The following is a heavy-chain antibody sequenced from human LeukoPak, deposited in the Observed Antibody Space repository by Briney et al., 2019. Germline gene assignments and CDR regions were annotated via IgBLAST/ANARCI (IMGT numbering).Heavy chain of an antibody. CDR1: GFTFSSYA. V-gene: IGHV3-30*04. Sequence: GGSLRLSCAASGFTFSSYAMHWVRQAPGKGLEWVAVISYDGSNKYYADSVKGRFTISRDNSKNTLYLQMNSLRAEDTAVYYCARVPTYGERESTLDYWGQGTLVTVSS. CDR2: ISYDGSNK. CDR3: ARVPTYGERESTLDY. D-gene: IGHD3-10*01. J-gene: IGHJ4*02.